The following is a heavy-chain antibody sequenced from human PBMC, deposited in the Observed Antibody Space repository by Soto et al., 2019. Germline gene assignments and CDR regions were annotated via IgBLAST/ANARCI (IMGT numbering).Heavy chain of an antibody. Sequence: SETLSLTCSVSGYSVTSSDYYWAWIRQPPGKRLEWIGSMFYSGLTYYNPSLKSRVTLSVDTSKNQFSVRLNSVTAADAAVYYCAPLSVSLSGPYGIHVWGQGTTVTVSS. J-gene: IGHJ6*02. CDR2: MFYSGLT. CDR1: GYSVTSSDYY. V-gene: IGHV4-39*01. CDR3: APLSVSLSGPYGIHV. D-gene: IGHD2-15*01.